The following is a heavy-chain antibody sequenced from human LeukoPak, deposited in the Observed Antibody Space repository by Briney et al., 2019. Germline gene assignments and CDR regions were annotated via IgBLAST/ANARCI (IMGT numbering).Heavy chain of an antibody. CDR3: ARRVLRTDWYFDL. CDR1: GGSISSSSYY. CDR2: ISYSGST. Sequence: SETLSLTCTVSGGSISSSSYYWGWIRQPPGEGLEWIGSISYSGSTYYNPSLKSRVTISADTSKNQFSLKLSSVTAADTAVYYCARRVLRTDWYFDLWGRGTLVTVSS. V-gene: IGHV4-39*01. J-gene: IGHJ2*01. D-gene: IGHD3/OR15-3a*01.